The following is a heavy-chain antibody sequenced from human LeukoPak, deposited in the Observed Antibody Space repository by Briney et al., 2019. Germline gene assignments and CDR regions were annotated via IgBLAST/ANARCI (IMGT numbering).Heavy chain of an antibody. Sequence: ASVKVSCKASGYTFTDYYMEWVRQAPGQGLEWMGWINPNSGDTKSAQKFQGSVTMTRDTSISTAYMELSRLRSDDTAVFYCARGGVIDAFDFWGQGTMVTVSS. CDR3: ARGGVIDAFDF. D-gene: IGHD2-21*01. J-gene: IGHJ3*01. CDR1: GYTFTDYY. CDR2: INPNSGDT. V-gene: IGHV1-2*02.